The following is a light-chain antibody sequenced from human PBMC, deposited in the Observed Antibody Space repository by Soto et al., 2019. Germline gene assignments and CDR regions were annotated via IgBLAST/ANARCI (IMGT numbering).Light chain of an antibody. Sequence: EVAVPTCPATLSVSPGERATLSCRASQSIGSKLAWYQQKPGQAPRLLFYGASNRATGIPARFGGSGSGTEFTLTISSLQSEDFAVYSCQQYDNWPPTFGGGTKV. CDR1: QSIGSK. CDR2: GAS. CDR3: QQYDNWPPT. J-gene: IGKJ4*01. V-gene: IGKV3-15*01.